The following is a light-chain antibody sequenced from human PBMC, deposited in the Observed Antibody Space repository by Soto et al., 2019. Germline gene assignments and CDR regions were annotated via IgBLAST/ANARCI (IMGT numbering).Light chain of an antibody. CDR2: SSS. Sequence: FQMTQSPSSLSASVGDRVTITCRASQSINTYLNWYQFKPGKATKLLIFSSSHLQTGVPSRFSGSGSGTHFTLTITRLQPEDSATYYCQQSYSTRFTFGPGTQVEI. CDR3: QQSYSTRFT. CDR1: QSINTY. V-gene: IGKV1-39*01. J-gene: IGKJ3*01.